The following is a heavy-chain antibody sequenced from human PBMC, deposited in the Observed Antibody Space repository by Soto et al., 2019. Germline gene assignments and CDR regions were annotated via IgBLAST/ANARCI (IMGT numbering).Heavy chain of an antibody. D-gene: IGHD6-13*01. CDR3: ARGDIAAETFFYYYGMDL. CDR1: GSTLKNYW. Sequence: QLVESGGGLVQSGGSWRLSFAALGSTLKNYWMNWVRKAPGLGLVWVSRINGEGTSKSYADSVKGRFTISRDNARNTLYLQMNSLRAEDTALYYCARGDIAAETFFYYYGMDLWGQGTTVTVS. J-gene: IGHJ6*02. CDR2: INGEGTSK. V-gene: IGHV3-74*01.